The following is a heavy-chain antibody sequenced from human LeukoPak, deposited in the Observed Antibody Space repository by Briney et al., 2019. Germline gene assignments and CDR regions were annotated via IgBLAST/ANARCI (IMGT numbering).Heavy chain of an antibody. CDR1: GFTFSSYA. CDR3: AKDLRYFDWLQEGLYFQH. CDR2: ISGSGGST. J-gene: IGHJ1*01. V-gene: IGHV3-23*01. D-gene: IGHD3-9*01. Sequence: GGSLRLSRAASGFTFSSYAMSWVRQAPGKGLEWVSAISGSGGSTYYADSVKGRFTISRDNSKNTLYLQMNSLRAEDTAVYYCAKDLRYFDWLQEGLYFQHWGQGTLVTVSS.